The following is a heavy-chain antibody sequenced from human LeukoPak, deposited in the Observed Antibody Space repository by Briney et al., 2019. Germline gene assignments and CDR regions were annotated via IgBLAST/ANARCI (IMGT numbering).Heavy chain of an antibody. V-gene: IGHV3-48*03. J-gene: IGHJ4*02. CDR3: ARDGRWINYYDGSSPV. CDR2: ISYSGRTI. D-gene: IGHD3-22*01. CDR1: GFIFSTYE. Sequence: GGSLRLSCAASGFIFSTYEMNWVRQAPGKGLEWLSYISYSGRTIYYADSVKGRFTISRDNAKNSLYLQMNSLRAEDAGVYYCARDGRWINYYDGSSPVWGQGTLVTVSS.